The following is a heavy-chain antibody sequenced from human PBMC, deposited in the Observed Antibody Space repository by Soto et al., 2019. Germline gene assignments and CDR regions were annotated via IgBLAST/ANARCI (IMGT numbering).Heavy chain of an antibody. CDR2: IYYSGST. CDR1: GGSISSGDYY. V-gene: IGHV4-30-4*01. J-gene: IGHJ4*02. D-gene: IGHD3-3*01. Sequence: QVQLQESGPGLVKPSQTLSLTCTVSGGSISSGDYYWSWIRQPPGKGLEWIGYIYYSGSTYYNPTLKSRVYISVDTSKKQFSLNLTSVTAADTAVYYCARDRRHDYRSGYPDYWGQGTLVTVSS. CDR3: ARDRRHDYRSGYPDY.